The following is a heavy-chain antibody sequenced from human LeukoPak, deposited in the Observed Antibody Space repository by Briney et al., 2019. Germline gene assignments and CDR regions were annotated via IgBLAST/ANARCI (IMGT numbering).Heavy chain of an antibody. CDR1: GGSFSGYY. CDR3: ARQYWDDSKLDY. J-gene: IGHJ4*02. V-gene: IGHV4-34*01. CDR2: INHSGST. Sequence: SETLSLTCAVYGGSFSGYYWSWIRQPPGKGLEWIGEINHSGSTNYNPSLKSRVTISVDTSKNQFSLKLSSVTAADTAVYYCARQYWDDSKLDYWGQGTLVTVSS. D-gene: IGHD3-22*01.